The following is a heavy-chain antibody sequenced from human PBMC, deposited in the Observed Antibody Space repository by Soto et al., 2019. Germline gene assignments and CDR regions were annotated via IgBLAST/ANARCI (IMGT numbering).Heavy chain of an antibody. V-gene: IGHV3-33*01. Sequence: QVQLVESGGGVVQPGRSLRLSCAASGFTFSSYGMHWVRQAPGKGLEWVVVIWYDGSNKYYADSVKGRFTISRDNSKNTLYLQMNSLRAEDTAVYYGARDPHQLQLWSKGAQLDGMDFWGQGTTVTVSS. CDR3: ARDPHQLQLWSKGAQLDGMDF. J-gene: IGHJ6*02. CDR2: IWYDGSNK. D-gene: IGHD5-18*01. CDR1: GFTFSSYG.